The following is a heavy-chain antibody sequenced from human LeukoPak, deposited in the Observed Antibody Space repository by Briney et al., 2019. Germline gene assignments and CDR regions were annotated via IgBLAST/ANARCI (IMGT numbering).Heavy chain of an antibody. D-gene: IGHD4-17*01. CDR3: ARDPFGGYGDYDY. J-gene: IGHJ4*02. Sequence: PSETLSLTCTVSGGSISSYYWGWIRQPPGKGLEWIGSIYYTGSTYYNPSLKSRVSISLDTSKNQFSLKLNSVTAADTAMYYCARDPFGGYGDYDYWGQGTLVTVSS. CDR2: IYYTGST. CDR1: GGSISSYY. V-gene: IGHV4-39*07.